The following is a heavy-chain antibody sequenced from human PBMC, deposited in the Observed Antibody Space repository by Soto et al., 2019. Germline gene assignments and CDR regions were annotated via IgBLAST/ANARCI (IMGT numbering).Heavy chain of an antibody. V-gene: IGHV3-23*01. CDR3: AKEHQAAAGYYFDY. CDR2: ITGGSGFT. CDR1: GFTFSTFA. J-gene: IGHJ4*02. D-gene: IGHD6-13*01. Sequence: GGSLRLSCAASGFTFSTFAMNWVRQAPGKGLEWVSGITGGSGFTFYADSVKGRFTISRDDSENTLFLQMNSLRAEDTAVYYCAKEHQAAAGYYFDYWGQVPLVTLSS.